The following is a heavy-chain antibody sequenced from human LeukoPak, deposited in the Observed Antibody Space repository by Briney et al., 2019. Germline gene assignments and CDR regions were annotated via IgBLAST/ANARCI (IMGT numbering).Heavy chain of an antibody. CDR1: GFTFSTSG. CDR2: ISYDGNNK. Sequence: TGGSLRLSCAASGFTFSTSGMHWVRQAPGKGLEWVAVISYDGNNKYYADSVKGRFTISRDNSKNTLYLQMNSLRAEDTAVYYCATYYYDSSGYYPDAFDIWGQGTMVTVSS. J-gene: IGHJ3*02. CDR3: ATYYYDSSGYYPDAFDI. V-gene: IGHV3-33*05. D-gene: IGHD3-22*01.